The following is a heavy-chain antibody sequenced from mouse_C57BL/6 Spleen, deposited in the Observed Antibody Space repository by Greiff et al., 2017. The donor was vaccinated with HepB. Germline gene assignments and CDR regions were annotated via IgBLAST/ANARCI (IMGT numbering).Heavy chain of an antibody. Sequence: DVQLVESGGGLVKPGGSLKLSCAASGFTFSSYAMSWVRQTPEKRLEWVATISDGGSYTYYPDNVKGRFTISRDNAKNNLYLQMSHLNSEDTAMYYCARGPDDYDGALFAYWGQGTLVTVSA. CDR3: ARGPDDYDGALFAY. D-gene: IGHD2-4*01. V-gene: IGHV5-4*01. CDR2: ISDGGSYT. CDR1: GFTFSSYA. J-gene: IGHJ3*01.